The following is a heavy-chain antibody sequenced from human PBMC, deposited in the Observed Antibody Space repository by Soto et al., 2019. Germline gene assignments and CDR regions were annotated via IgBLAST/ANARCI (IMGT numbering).Heavy chain of an antibody. CDR1: GGSISSGDYY. J-gene: IGHJ3*02. Sequence: SETLSLTCTVSGGSISSGDYYWSWIRQPPGKGLAWTGYIYYSGSTYYNPSLKGRVTISVDTSKNQFSLKLSSVTAEDTAVYYCARGRGSYYLDALDIWGQGIMVTVSS. CDR2: IYYSGST. CDR3: ARGRGSYYLDALDI. D-gene: IGHD1-26*01. V-gene: IGHV4-30-4*01.